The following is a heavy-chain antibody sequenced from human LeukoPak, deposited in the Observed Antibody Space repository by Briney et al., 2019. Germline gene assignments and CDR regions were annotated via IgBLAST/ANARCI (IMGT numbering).Heavy chain of an antibody. V-gene: IGHV3-30-3*01. J-gene: IGHJ4*02. Sequence: QPGRSLRLSCAASGFTFSSYAMPWVRQAPGKGLEWVAVISYDGSNKYYADSVKGRFTISRDNSKNTLYLQMNSLRAEDTAVYYCARLGSDYYDSSGYDYWGQGTLVTVSS. CDR2: ISYDGSNK. D-gene: IGHD3-22*01. CDR1: GFTFSSYA. CDR3: ARLGSDYYDSSGYDY.